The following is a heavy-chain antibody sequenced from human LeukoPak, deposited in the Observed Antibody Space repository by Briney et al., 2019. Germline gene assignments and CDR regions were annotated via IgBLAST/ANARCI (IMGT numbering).Heavy chain of an antibody. CDR2: ITDGGSNK. V-gene: IGHV3-30*18. J-gene: IGHJ6*02. CDR3: AKALDCSSTSCRRGLYYYYGMDV. Sequence: GRSLRLSCAGSGFTFSSYGMHWVRRAPGKGLEWVAVITDGGSNKFYADSVEGRFTISRDKSKNTLYLQMNRLRAEDTAVYSCAKALDCSSTSCRRGLYYYYGMDVWGQGTTVTVSS. D-gene: IGHD2-2*01. CDR1: GFTFSSYG.